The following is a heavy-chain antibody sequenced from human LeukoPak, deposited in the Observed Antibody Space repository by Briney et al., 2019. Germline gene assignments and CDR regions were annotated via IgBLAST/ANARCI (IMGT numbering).Heavy chain of an antibody. CDR3: ARGNYGMDV. Sequence: SETLSLTCAVYGGSFSGYYWSWIRQPPGKGLEWIGEINHSGSTNYNPSLKSRVTISVGTSKNQFSLKLSSVTAADTAVYYRARGNYGMDVWGQGTTVTVSS. V-gene: IGHV4-34*01. CDR2: INHSGST. CDR1: GGSFSGYY. J-gene: IGHJ6*02.